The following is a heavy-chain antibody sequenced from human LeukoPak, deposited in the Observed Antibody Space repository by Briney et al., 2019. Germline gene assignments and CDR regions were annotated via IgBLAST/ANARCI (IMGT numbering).Heavy chain of an antibody. J-gene: IGHJ6*02. CDR2: IYYSGST. D-gene: IGHD3-10*01. Sequence: SETLSLTCTVSGGSISSYYWRWIRQPPGKGLEWIGYIYYSGSTNYNPSLKSRVTISVDTSKNQFSLKLSSVTAADTAVYYCARGGVPDYYYYGMDVWGQGTTVTVSS. V-gene: IGHV4-59*01. CDR3: ARGGVPDYYYYGMDV. CDR1: GGSISSYY.